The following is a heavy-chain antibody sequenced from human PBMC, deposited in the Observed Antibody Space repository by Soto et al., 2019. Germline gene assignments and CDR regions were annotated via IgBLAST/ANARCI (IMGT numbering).Heavy chain of an antibody. CDR3: AKASSISWGVFDY. V-gene: IGHV3-23*01. D-gene: IGHD6-13*01. CDR1: GFTFSSNA. J-gene: IGHJ4*02. Sequence: EVQLLESGGDLVQPGGSLRLSCAASGFTFSSNAMTWVRQAPGKGLEWVSHIGGNSRTTYFADSVKGRFTISRDNSKNTLYLQMNSLRAEDTAVYYCAKASSISWGVFDYWGQGTLITVSS. CDR2: IGGNSRTT.